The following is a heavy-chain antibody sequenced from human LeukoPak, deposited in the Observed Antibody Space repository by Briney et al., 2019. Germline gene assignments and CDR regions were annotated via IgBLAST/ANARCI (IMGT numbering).Heavy chain of an antibody. V-gene: IGHV1-18*01. CDR3: ARVGYSGTEESPFDY. CDR2: ISAYNGNT. Sequence: ASVKVSCKASGYTFTSYGISWVRQAPGQGLEWMGWISAYNGNTNYAQKLQGRVTMTTDTSTSTAYMELRSLRSDDTAVYYCARVGYSGTEESPFDYWGQGALVTVSS. J-gene: IGHJ4*02. D-gene: IGHD1-26*01. CDR1: GYTFTSYG.